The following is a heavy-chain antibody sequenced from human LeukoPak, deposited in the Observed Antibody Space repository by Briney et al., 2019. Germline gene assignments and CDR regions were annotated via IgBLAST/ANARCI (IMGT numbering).Heavy chain of an antibody. CDR3: ARAGFGELVDY. V-gene: IGHV4-59*01. J-gene: IGHJ4*02. D-gene: IGHD3-10*01. Sequence: SETLSLTCTVSGGSISSYYWSWIRQPPGKGLEWIGYIYYSGSTNYNPSLKGRVTISVDTSKNQFSLKLSSVTAADTAVYYCARAGFGELVDYWGQGTLVTVSS. CDR2: IYYSGST. CDR1: GGSISSYY.